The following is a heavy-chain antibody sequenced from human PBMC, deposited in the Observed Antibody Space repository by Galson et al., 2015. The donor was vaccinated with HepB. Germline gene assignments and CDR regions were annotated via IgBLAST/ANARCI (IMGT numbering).Heavy chain of an antibody. CDR2: INPNSGGT. J-gene: IGHJ3*02. CDR3: ARLASSGYYYDAFDI. CDR1: GYTFTGYY. Sequence: SVKVSCKASGYTFTGYYMHWVRQAPGQGLEWMGWINPNSGGTNYAQKFQGWVTMTRDTSISTAYMELSRLRSDDTAVYYCARLASSGYYYDAFDIWGQGTMVTVSP. D-gene: IGHD3-22*01. V-gene: IGHV1-2*04.